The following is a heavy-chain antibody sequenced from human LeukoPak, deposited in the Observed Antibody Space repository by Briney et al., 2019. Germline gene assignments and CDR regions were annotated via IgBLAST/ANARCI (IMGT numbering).Heavy chain of an antibody. CDR3: ARRRIDPGNWLDP. V-gene: IGHV3-30*03. CDR1: GFTFSTYG. J-gene: IGHJ5*02. CDR2: ISYDGNHK. D-gene: IGHD2/OR15-2a*01. Sequence: GGSLRLSCAASGFTFSTYGMHWVRQAPGKGLEWVAIISYDGNHKYHADSVRGRFTISRDNSKNTLYLQMNSLRVEDTAVYYCARRRIDPGNWLDPWGQGTLVTVSS.